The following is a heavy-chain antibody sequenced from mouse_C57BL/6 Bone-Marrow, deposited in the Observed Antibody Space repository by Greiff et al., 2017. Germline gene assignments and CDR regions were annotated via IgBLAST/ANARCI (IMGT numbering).Heavy chain of an antibody. V-gene: IGHV6-3*01. Sequence: DVKVEESGGGLVQPGGSMKLSCVASGFTFSNYWMNWVRQSPEKGLEWVAQIRLKSDNYATHYAESVKGRFTISRDDSKSSVYLQMNNLRAEDTGIYYCTEILLRSWYFDVWGTGTTVTVSS. J-gene: IGHJ1*03. CDR2: IRLKSDNYAT. CDR3: TEILLRSWYFDV. CDR1: GFTFSNYW. D-gene: IGHD1-1*01.